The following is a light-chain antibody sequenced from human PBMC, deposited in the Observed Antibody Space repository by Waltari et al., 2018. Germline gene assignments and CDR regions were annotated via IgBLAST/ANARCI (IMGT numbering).Light chain of an antibody. V-gene: IGKV3-15*01. Sequence: EIVMTQSPATLSVSPGERATLSCRASQSVSSNLAWYQQKPGQAPRLLSYGASTRDTGIPARFSGSGSGTEFTLTISSMQSEDFAVYYCQQYNNWPPLTFGGGTKVEIK. CDR1: QSVSSN. J-gene: IGKJ4*01. CDR3: QQYNNWPPLT. CDR2: GAS.